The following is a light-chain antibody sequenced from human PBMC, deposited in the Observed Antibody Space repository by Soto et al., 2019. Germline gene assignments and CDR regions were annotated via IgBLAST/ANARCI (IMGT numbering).Light chain of an antibody. CDR3: GTWDSSLSAGV. V-gene: IGLV1-51*01. Sequence: QSVLTQPPSASGTPGQRVTISCSGSRPSIGSNHVYWYQQLPGTAPKLLIYDNNKRPSGIPDRFSGSKSGTSATLGITGLQTGDEADYYCGTWDSSLSAGVFGGGTQLTVL. J-gene: IGLJ3*02. CDR1: RPSIGSNH. CDR2: DNN.